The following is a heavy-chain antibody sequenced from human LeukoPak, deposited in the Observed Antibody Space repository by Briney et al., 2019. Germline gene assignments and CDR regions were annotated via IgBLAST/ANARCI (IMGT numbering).Heavy chain of an antibody. V-gene: IGHV3-23*01. CDR3: ARLYWCGGNCFGFALDH. D-gene: IGHD2-15*01. CDR1: GFTFSSLA. Sequence: PGGSLRLSCVASGFTFSSLAMSWLRQAPGKGLEWVLNVGIDGGSVYYADSVKGRFTASRDSSRDTLYVNMDRLRGEDMSVYSCARLYWCGGNCFGFALDHWGLGNLVTVSS. CDR2: VGIDGGSV. J-gene: IGHJ4*02.